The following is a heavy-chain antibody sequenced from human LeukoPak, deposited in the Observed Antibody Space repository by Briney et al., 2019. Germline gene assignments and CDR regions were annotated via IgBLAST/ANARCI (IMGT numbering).Heavy chain of an antibody. CDR3: ARTTVTTRRYDY. CDR2: INPNSGGT. D-gene: IGHD4-11*01. CDR1: GYTFTGYY. Sequence: GASVKVSCKASGYTFTGYYMPWVRQAPGQGLECLGWINPNSGGTNYAQKFQGRVTMTRDTSISTAYMELSRLRSDDTAVYYCARTTVTTRRYDYWGQGTLVTVSS. V-gene: IGHV1-2*02. J-gene: IGHJ4*02.